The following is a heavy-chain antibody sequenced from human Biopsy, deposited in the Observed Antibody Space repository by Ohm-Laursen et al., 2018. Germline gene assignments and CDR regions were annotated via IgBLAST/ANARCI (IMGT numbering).Heavy chain of an antibody. V-gene: IGHV3-9*01. CDR1: GFTFDDYA. CDR2: ISWHSGSR. J-gene: IGHJ6*02. CDR3: AKDVRVKVQLDGMDV. Sequence: SLRLSCAASGFTFDDYAMHWVRQAPGKGLEWVSGISWHSGSRGYADSVKGRFTISRDNAKKLLYLQMNSLRAEETALYYCAKDVRVKVQLDGMDVWGQGTTVTVSS. D-gene: IGHD1-1*01.